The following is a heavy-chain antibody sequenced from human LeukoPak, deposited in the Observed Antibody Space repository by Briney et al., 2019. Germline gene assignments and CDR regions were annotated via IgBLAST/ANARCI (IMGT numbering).Heavy chain of an antibody. Sequence: PSETLSLTCTVSGGSISSYYWSWIRQPPGKGLERVGHIYYSGSTNYNSSLKSRVTISVDTSKNQFSLKLSSVTAADTAVYYCARFTSDSGGTYGYFHYWGQGTLVTVSS. CDR3: ARFTSDSGGTYGYFHY. D-gene: IGHD2-15*01. CDR2: IYYSGST. CDR1: GGSISSYY. J-gene: IGHJ4*02. V-gene: IGHV4-59*01.